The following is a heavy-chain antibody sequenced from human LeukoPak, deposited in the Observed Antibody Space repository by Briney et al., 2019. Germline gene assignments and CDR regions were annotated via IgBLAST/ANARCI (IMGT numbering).Heavy chain of an antibody. CDR3: TKSDGYGLIRI. Sequence: SETLSLTCAVYGASFSGYYWSWIRQPPGKGLEWIGEINHSGSINYNPSLKSRVTISVDTSKNQFSLKVISMTAADTAAYYCTKSDGYGLIRICGRGTMVTVSS. CDR2: INHSGSI. CDR1: GASFSGYY. V-gene: IGHV4-34*03. D-gene: IGHD3-10*01. J-gene: IGHJ3*02.